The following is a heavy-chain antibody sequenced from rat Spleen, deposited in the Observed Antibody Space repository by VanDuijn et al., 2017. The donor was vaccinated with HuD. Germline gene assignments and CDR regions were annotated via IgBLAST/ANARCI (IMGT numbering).Heavy chain of an antibody. CDR1: GFTFSNYY. CDR3: ARSTGYFDF. D-gene: IGHD1-10*01. CDR2: ISTSGSRT. Sequence: EVQLVESGGGLVQPGRSLKLSCAASGFTFSNYYMAWVRQAPKKGLTWVATISTSGSRTYYPDSVKGRFTISRDNAKSSLYLQMNSLKSEDTATYYCARSTGYFDFWGPGTMVTVSS. J-gene: IGHJ1*01. V-gene: IGHV5-25*01.